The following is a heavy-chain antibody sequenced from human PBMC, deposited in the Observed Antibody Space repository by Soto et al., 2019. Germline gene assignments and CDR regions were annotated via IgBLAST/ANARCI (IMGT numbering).Heavy chain of an antibody. Sequence: GGSLRLSCAASGFTVSSNYMSWVRQAPGKGLEWVSVIYSGGSTYYADSVKGRFTISRDNSKNTLYLQMNSLRAEDTAVYYCARGTSWYYYYYYMDVWGKGTTVTVS. CDR1: GFTVSSNY. V-gene: IGHV3-66*01. CDR3: ARGTSWYYYYYYMDV. J-gene: IGHJ6*03. CDR2: IYSGGST. D-gene: IGHD2-2*01.